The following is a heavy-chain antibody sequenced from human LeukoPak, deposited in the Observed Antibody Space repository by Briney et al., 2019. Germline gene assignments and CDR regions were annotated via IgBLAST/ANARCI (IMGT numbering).Heavy chain of an antibody. CDR1: GFTFSSYW. CDR2: INSDGSST. D-gene: IGHD1-26*01. Sequence: PGGSLRLSCAASGFTFSSYWMHWVRQAPGKGLVWVSRINSDGSSTSYADSVKGRFTISRDNSKNTVYLQMNSLRAEDTAVYYCAKDLYRNVFDYWGQGTLVTVSS. CDR3: AKDLYRNVFDY. J-gene: IGHJ4*02. V-gene: IGHV3-74*01.